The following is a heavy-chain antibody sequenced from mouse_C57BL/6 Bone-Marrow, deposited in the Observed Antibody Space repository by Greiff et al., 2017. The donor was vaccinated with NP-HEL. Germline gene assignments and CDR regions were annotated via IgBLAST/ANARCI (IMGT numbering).Heavy chain of an antibody. D-gene: IGHD1-1*01. CDR2: IYPGDGDT. J-gene: IGHJ2*01. CDR1: GYAFSSSW. CDR3: ARSKYYGSYYFDY. Sequence: VKLMESGPELVKPGASVKISCKASGYAFSSSWMNWVKQRPGKGLEWIGRIYPGDGDTNYNGKFKGKATLTADKSSSTAYMQLSSLTSEDSAVYFCARSKYYGSYYFDYWGQGTTLTVSS. V-gene: IGHV1-82*01.